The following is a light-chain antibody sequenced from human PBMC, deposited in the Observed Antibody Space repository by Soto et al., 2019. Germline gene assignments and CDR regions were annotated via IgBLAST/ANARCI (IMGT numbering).Light chain of an antibody. Sequence: ENVLTQSPGTLSLSPGERATLSCRASQDVSSGYLAWYQHKPGQAPRLLVYGASTRATGIPDRFSGSGSGTDFTLTISRLEPEDFAVYYCQRYGTSTTFGQGTKVDIK. CDR2: GAS. CDR3: QRYGTSTT. V-gene: IGKV3-20*01. J-gene: IGKJ1*01. CDR1: QDVSSGY.